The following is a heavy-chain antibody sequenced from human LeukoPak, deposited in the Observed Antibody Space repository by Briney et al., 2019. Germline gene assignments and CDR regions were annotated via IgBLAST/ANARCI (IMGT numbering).Heavy chain of an antibody. CDR2: IYYSGST. D-gene: IGHD3-22*01. CDR1: GGSISSSSYY. CDR3: AGRDYYDSSGAPPFDP. V-gene: IGHV4-39*01. Sequence: SETLSLTCTVSGGSISSSSYYWGWIRQPPGKGLEWIGSIYYSGSTNYNPSLKSRVTISVDTSKNQFSLKLSSVTAADTAVYYCAGRDYYDSSGAPPFDPWGQGTLVTVSS. J-gene: IGHJ5*02.